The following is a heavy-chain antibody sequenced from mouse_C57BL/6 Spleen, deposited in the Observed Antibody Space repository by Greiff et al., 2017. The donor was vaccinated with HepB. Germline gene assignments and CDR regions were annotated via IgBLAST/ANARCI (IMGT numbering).Heavy chain of an antibody. CDR2: INPNNGGT. D-gene: IGHD1-1*01. CDR1: GYTFTDYY. J-gene: IGHJ2*01. V-gene: IGHV1-26*01. CDR3: ARKGSSIYYYGSTYYFDY. Sequence: DVKLQESGPELVKPGASVKISCKASGYTFTDYYMNWVKQSHGKSLEWIGDINPNNGGTSYNQKFKGKATLTVDKSSSTAYMELRSLTSEDSAVYYCARKGSSIYYYGSTYYFDYWGQGTTLTVSS.